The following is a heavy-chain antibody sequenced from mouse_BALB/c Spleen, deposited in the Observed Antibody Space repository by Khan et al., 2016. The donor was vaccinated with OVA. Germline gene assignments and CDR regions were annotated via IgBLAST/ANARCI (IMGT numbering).Heavy chain of an antibody. CDR3: ARDGGTGWGAY. CDR2: FDPFNGVS. J-gene: IGHJ3*01. V-gene: IGHV1-31*01. CDR1: GYSFTTYY. Sequence: VQLQQSGPELMKPGASVKISCKASGYSFTTYYIHWVKQIHGKSLEWIGYFDPFNGVSSYNQKFKGKATLTLDKSSSTAYMNLSSLTSEDSAVYYGARDGGTGWGAYWGQGTPLTVSA. D-gene: IGHD1-1*02.